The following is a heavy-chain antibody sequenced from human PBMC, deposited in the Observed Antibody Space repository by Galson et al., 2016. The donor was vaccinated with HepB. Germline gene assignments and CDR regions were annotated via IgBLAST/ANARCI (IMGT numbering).Heavy chain of an antibody. D-gene: IGHD2-21*02. CDR1: GGTFSSYA. CDR3: ASGRLPSCGGDCPNYYYYDMDV. CDR2: IIPIFGTS. Sequence: QSGAEVKKPGESLKISCKASGGTFSSYAISWVRQAPGQGLEWMGGIIPIFGTSNYAQKLQGRVTITADESTNTAYMELSSLRSEDTAVYYCASGRLPSCGGDCPNYYYYDMDVWGQGTTVTVSS. J-gene: IGHJ6*02. V-gene: IGHV1-69*01.